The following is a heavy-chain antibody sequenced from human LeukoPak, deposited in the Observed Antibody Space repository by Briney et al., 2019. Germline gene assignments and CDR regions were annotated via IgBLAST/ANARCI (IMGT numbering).Heavy chain of an antibody. CDR3: ARGGRYYYDVDY. V-gene: IGHV4-59*11. J-gene: IGHJ4*02. CDR1: GGSISSHY. D-gene: IGHD3-22*01. CDR2: IYYSGST. Sequence: PSETLSLTCTVSGGSISSHYWSWIRQPPGKGLEWIGYIYYSGSTNYNPSLKSRVTISVDTSKNQFSLKLSSVTTADTAVYYCARGGRYYYDVDYWGQRTLVTVSS.